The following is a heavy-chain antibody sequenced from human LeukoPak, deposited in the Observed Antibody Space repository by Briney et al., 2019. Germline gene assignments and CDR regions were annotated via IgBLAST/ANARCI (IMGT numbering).Heavy chain of an antibody. CDR2: IYYSGST. CDR1: GGSISSYY. D-gene: IGHD2-2*01. Sequence: SETLSLTCTVSGGSISSYYWSWIRQPPGKGLEWIGYIYYSGSTNYNPSLKSRVTISVDTSKNQFSLKLSSVTAADTAVYYCARDAEVVPAATGRYIRYFDYWGQGTLVTVSS. V-gene: IGHV4-59*12. J-gene: IGHJ4*02. CDR3: ARDAEVVPAATGRYIRYFDY.